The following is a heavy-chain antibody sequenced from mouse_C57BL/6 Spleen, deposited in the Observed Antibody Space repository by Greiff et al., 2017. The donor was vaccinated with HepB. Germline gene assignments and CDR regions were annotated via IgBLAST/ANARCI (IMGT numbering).Heavy chain of an antibody. D-gene: IGHD1-1*01. V-gene: IGHV1-69*01. CDR2: IDPSDSYT. Sequence: QVQLQQPGAELVMPGASVKLSCKASGYTFTSYWMHWVKQRPGQGLEWIGEIDPSDSYTNYNQKFKGKSTLTVDKSSSTAYMQLSSLTSEDSAVYYCARRRFTTVVVDYWGQGTTLTVSS. CDR1: GYTFTSYW. J-gene: IGHJ2*01. CDR3: ARRRFTTVVVDY.